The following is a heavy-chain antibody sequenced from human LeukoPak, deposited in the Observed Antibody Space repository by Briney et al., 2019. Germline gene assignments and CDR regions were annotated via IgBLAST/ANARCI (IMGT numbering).Heavy chain of an antibody. D-gene: IGHD6-6*01. J-gene: IGHJ4*02. V-gene: IGHV4-61*02. CDR3: ARGISAADY. CDR2: FYASGTT. CDR1: GGSVSSGSYY. Sequence: PSETLSLTCTVSGGSVSSGSYYWSWIRQPAGKGLEWIGRFYASGTTYYNPSVKSRVTISIDTSKNQFSLKLTSVTAADTAVYYCARGISAADYWGQGTLVTVSS.